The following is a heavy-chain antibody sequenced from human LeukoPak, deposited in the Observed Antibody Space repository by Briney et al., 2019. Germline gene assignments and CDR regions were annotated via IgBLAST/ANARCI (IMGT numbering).Heavy chain of an antibody. J-gene: IGHJ4*02. V-gene: IGHV3-23*01. CDR3: AKGSSSSRPYYFDY. D-gene: IGHD6-6*01. CDR2: VTDDGDYT. CDR1: GFTFRRYA. Sequence: PGGSLRLSCAASGFTFRRYAMSWVRQAPGKGLEWFSGVTDDGDYTYHADSVKGRFTISRDNPKNTLYLQMNSLRVEDTAVYYCAKGSSSSRPYYFDYWGQGTLVTVSS.